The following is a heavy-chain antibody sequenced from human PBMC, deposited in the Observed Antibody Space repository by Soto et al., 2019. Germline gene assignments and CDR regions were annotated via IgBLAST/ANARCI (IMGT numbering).Heavy chain of an antibody. V-gene: IGHV3-30-3*01. CDR1: GFTFSSYA. D-gene: IGHD3-9*01. Sequence: PGGSLRLSCAASGFTFSSYAMHWVRQAPGKGLEWVAVISYDGSNKYYADSVKGRFTISRDNSKNTLYLQMNSLRAEDTAVYYCARDNSHLYYDILTGTLYWGQGTLVTVS. CDR2: ISYDGSNK. J-gene: IGHJ4*02. CDR3: ARDNSHLYYDILTGTLY.